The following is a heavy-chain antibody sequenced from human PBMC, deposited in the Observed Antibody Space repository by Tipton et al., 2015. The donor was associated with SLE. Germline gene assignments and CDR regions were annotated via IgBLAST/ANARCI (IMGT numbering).Heavy chain of an antibody. CDR2: IYYSGTT. D-gene: IGHD2-8*01. CDR1: GASISSTSYY. V-gene: IGHV4-39*07. J-gene: IGHJ4*02. CDR3: ARDEWMLGFGY. Sequence: LRLSCTVSGASISSTSYYWGWIRQAPGKGLEWIGSIYYSGTTYYNPSLKSRVTVSVDTSKNQFSLKLTSVTAADTALYYCARDEWMLGFGYWGPGTLVTVS.